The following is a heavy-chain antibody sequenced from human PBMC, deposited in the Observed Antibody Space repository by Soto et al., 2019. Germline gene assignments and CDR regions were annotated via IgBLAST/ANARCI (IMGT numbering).Heavy chain of an antibody. Sequence: ASVKVSCKASGYTFTSYDINWVRQATGQGLEWMGWMNPNSGNTGYAQKFQGRVTMTRNTSISTAYMELSSLRSEDTAVYYCARAVYCSGGSCSYYYMDVWGKGTTVTV. J-gene: IGHJ6*03. D-gene: IGHD2-15*01. V-gene: IGHV1-8*01. CDR3: ARAVYCSGGSCSYYYMDV. CDR1: GYTFTSYD. CDR2: MNPNSGNT.